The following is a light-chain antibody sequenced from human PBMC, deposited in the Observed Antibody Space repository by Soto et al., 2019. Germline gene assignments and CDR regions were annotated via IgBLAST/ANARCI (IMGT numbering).Light chain of an antibody. Sequence: QSALTQPASVSGSPGQSITISCSGTISDVGGYNYVSWYQQYPGKAPKLIIYEVSNRPSGVSKRFSGSKSGNTASLTISGLQAEDESDYYCSSYRSGSTLVVFGGGTQLTVL. CDR3: SSYRSGSTLVV. CDR1: ISDVGGYNY. CDR2: EVS. V-gene: IGLV2-14*01. J-gene: IGLJ2*01.